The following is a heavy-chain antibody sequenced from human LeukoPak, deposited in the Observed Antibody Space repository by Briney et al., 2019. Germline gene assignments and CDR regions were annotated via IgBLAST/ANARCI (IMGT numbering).Heavy chain of an antibody. CDR1: RFTFNDYG. Sequence: KPGGSLRLSCAASRFTFNDYGMSWVRQAPGKGLEWVSSISGSGTSTYYADSVKGRFTISRDNSKNTLFLQMDSLTAEDTAVYYCAKDSAPVKYDLIDYWGQGTLVTVSS. CDR2: ISGSGTST. J-gene: IGHJ4*02. CDR3: AKDSAPVKYDLIDY. V-gene: IGHV3-23*01. D-gene: IGHD3-3*01.